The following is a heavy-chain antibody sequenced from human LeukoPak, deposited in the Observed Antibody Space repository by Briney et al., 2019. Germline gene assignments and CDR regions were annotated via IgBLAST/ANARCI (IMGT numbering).Heavy chain of an antibody. D-gene: IGHD4-11*01. CDR1: GFTFTNYW. Sequence: GGSLRLSCAASGFTFTNYWMHWVRQAPGKGLEWEAVISYDGSNKYFADSVKGRFTISRDNPKNTLYLQMNSLRAEDTAVYYCAKSTTVTTQQRGYFDYWGQGTLVTVSS. J-gene: IGHJ4*02. CDR2: ISYDGSNK. V-gene: IGHV3-30*18. CDR3: AKSTTVTTQQRGYFDY.